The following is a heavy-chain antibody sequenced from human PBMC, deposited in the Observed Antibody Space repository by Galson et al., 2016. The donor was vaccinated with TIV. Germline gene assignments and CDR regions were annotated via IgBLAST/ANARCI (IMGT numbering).Heavy chain of an antibody. CDR2: ISLSGSST. Sequence: SLRLSCAASGFSVKFYVMSWVRQAPGKGLEWVAGISLSGSSTYYADSVRGRFTISRDNSKYTVYLQMNSLRVEDTALCYCAKPEGDGDYSLGAAYDFWGQGTMVSVSS. J-gene: IGHJ3*01. CDR1: GFSVKFYV. D-gene: IGHD4-17*01. CDR3: AKPEGDGDYSLGAAYDF. V-gene: IGHV3-23*01.